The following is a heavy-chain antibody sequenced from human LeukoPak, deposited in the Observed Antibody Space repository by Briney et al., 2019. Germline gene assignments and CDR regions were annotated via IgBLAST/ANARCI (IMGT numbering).Heavy chain of an antibody. J-gene: IGHJ4*02. CDR3: ARTSRGVATIKYPLGY. D-gene: IGHD5-12*01. V-gene: IGHV1-69*13. CDR1: GGTFSSYA. Sequence: ASVKVSCKASGGTFSSYAISWVRQAPGQGLEWMGGIIPIFGTANYAQKFQGRVTITADESTSTAYMELSSLRSEDTAVYYCARTSRGVATIKYPLGYWGQGTLVTVSS. CDR2: IIPIFGTA.